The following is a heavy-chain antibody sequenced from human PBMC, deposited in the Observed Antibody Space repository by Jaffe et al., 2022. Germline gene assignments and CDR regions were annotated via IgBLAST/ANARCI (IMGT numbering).Heavy chain of an antibody. J-gene: IGHJ5*02. D-gene: IGHD3-3*01. CDR3: ARDAAAYYDFWSGYYTGWFDP. CDR1: GFTFSSYS. CDR2: ISSSSSTI. V-gene: IGHV3-48*01. Sequence: EVQLVESGGGLVQPGGSLRLSCAASGFTFSSYSMNWVRQAPGKGLEWVSYISSSSSTIYYADSVKGRFTISRDNAKNSLYLQMNSLRAEDTAVYYCARDAAAYYDFWSGYYTGWFDPWGQGTLVTVSS.